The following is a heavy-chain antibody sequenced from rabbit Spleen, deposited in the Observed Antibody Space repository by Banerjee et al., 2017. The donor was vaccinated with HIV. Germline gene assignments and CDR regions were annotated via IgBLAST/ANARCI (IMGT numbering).Heavy chain of an antibody. Sequence: EQLEESGGGLVKPEGSLTLTCKASGFDLSSYGVSWVRQAPGKGLEWIGYIDLVFGSTYYASWVNGRFTISSHNAQNTLYLQLNSLTVADTAIYFCVRGASSSGYYNLWGPGTLVTVS. V-gene: IGHV1S47*01. CDR3: VRGASSSGYYNL. D-gene: IGHD1-1*01. CDR1: GFDLSSYG. J-gene: IGHJ4*01. CDR2: IDLVFGST.